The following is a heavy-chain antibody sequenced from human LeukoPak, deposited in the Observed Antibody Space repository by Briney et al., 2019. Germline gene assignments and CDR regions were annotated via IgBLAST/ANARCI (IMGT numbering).Heavy chain of an antibody. Sequence: GGSLRLSCAASGFTFSSYAMSWVRQAPGKGLEWVSRISGSGDTYYADSVKGRFTISRDNSKNTLYLQMSSPRAEDTAVYYCVKDLGSRIGNLQHWGQGTLVTVSS. CDR2: ISGSGDT. J-gene: IGHJ1*01. D-gene: IGHD1-14*01. V-gene: IGHV3-23*01. CDR1: GFTFSSYA. CDR3: VKDLGSRIGNLQH.